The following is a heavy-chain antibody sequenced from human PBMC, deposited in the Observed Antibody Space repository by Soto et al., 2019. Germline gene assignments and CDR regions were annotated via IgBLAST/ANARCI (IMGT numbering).Heavy chain of an antibody. CDR1: VYTFNSHA. J-gene: IGHJ5*02. CDR2: INAGNGNT. D-gene: IGHD3-10*02. Sequence: VASVKVSCKASVYTFNSHAIHWVRQAPGQRPEWLGWINAGNGNTYYSEKFEGRVTFTRDTLATTVNMELTSLTYEDTAVYYCGRDQSGIGYYVDWFDPWGQGTLVTVSS. CDR3: GRDQSGIGYYVDWFDP. V-gene: IGHV1-3*01.